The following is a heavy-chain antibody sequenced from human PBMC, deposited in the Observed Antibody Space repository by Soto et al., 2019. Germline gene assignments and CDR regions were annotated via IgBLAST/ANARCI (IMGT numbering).Heavy chain of an antibody. J-gene: IGHJ4*01. D-gene: IGHD5-12*01. CDR2: ISHLEST. Sequence: PSETLSLTCTVSGASISYGGFSWSWIRQSPGKGLEWIGYISHLESTYFHPSFKSRLTMSIDRTRNQFSLKLSSVTAADMAVYYCARGGGYVSFDYWGHGVLVTVSS. CDR3: ARGGGYVSFDY. CDR1: GASISYGGFS. V-gene: IGHV4-30-2*06.